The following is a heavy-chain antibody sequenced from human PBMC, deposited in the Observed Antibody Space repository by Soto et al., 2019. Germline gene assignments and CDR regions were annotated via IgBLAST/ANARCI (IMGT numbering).Heavy chain of an antibody. CDR1: GGSIGSGLYY. Sequence: TLSLTCTVSGGSIGSGLYYCSWIRQHPGKGLEGIGYISDSGTTYYSPSLQSRLSMSVDTSNNNFSLKLASVTAADTAVYYCATSVRAGRWFDSWGPGNLVTVFS. J-gene: IGHJ5*01. D-gene: IGHD3-10*01. CDR3: ATSVRAGRWFDS. CDR2: ISDSGTT. V-gene: IGHV4-31*03.